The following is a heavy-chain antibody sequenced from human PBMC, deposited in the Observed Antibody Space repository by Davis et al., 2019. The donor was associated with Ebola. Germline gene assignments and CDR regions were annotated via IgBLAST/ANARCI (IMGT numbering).Heavy chain of an antibody. CDR3: AREVVVITARYFDY. D-gene: IGHD3-22*01. Sequence: GGSLRLSCAASGFTFSDYYMSWIRQAPGKGLEWVSYISSSGSTIYYADSVKGRFTISRDNAKNSLYLQMNSLRAEDTAVYYCAREVVVITARYFDYWGQGTLVTVSS. J-gene: IGHJ4*02. CDR2: ISSSGSTI. CDR1: GFTFSDYY. V-gene: IGHV3-11*01.